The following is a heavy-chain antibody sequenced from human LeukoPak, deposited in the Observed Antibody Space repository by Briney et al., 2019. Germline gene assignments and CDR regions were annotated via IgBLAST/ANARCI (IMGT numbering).Heavy chain of an antibody. CDR1: GGSFSGYY. V-gene: IGHV4-34*01. CDR2: INHSGST. D-gene: IGHD2-2*01. Sequence: SETLSLTCAVYGGSFSGYYWSWIRQPPGKGLEWIGEINHSGSTNYNPSLKSRVTISVDTSKNQFSLKLSSVTAADTAVYYCARGVLPAGIQGVYNWFDPWGQGTLVTVSS. J-gene: IGHJ5*02. CDR3: ARGVLPAGIQGVYNWFDP.